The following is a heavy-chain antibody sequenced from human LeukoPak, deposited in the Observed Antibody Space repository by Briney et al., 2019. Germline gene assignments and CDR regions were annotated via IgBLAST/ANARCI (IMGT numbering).Heavy chain of an antibody. V-gene: IGHV3-48*04. D-gene: IGHD3-3*01. J-gene: IGHJ4*02. CDR3: ASPVYDFWSGYSNSDY. CDR1: GFSFSSYS. CDR2: ISSSGSTI. Sequence: GGSLRLSCEASGFSFSSYSINWVRQSPGKGLEWISYISSSGSTIYYADSVKGRFTISRDNAKNSLYLQMNSLRAEDTAVYYCASPVYDFWSGYSNSDYWGQGTLVTVSS.